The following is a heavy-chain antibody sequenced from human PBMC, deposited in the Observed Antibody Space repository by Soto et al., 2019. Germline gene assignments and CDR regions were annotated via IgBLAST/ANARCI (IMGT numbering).Heavy chain of an antibody. J-gene: IGHJ4*02. CDR1: GFSFSSYG. Sequence: QVQLVESGGGVVQPGRSLRLSCAASGFSFSSYGMHWVRQAPGKGLEWVAMISYDGTDEYYADSVKGRFTISRDNSKNAVYLQMNSLRAEDTAVDYFAKQESDWNDHFVYWGQGTLVTVAS. CDR2: ISYDGTDE. CDR3: AKQESDWNDHFVY. V-gene: IGHV3-30*18. D-gene: IGHD1-1*01.